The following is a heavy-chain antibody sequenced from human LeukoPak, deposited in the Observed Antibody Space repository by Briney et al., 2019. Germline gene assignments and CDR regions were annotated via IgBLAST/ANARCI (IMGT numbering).Heavy chain of an antibody. V-gene: IGHV1-18*01. Sequence: ASVKVSFKSSGYTFTSYGISWVRQAPGQRLEWVGWISAYNGNTNYAQKLQCRVTMTTNTSTSTAYMELRSLRSDDTAVYYCARLIYDILTGSDYWGQGTLVTVSS. CDR3: ARLIYDILTGSDY. D-gene: IGHD3-9*01. J-gene: IGHJ4*02. CDR2: ISAYNGNT. CDR1: GYTFTSYG.